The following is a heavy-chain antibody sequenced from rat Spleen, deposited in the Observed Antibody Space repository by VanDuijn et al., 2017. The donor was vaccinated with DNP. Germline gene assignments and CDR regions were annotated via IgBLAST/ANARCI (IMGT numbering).Heavy chain of an antibody. CDR1: GFTFSNFG. CDR3: ARDGITTVGPDY. Sequence: EVQLVESGGGLVQPGKSLKLSCAASGFTFSNFGMYWIRQAPTKGLEWVASISPSDVNTYYRNSVKGRFTISRDGAKSTLFLQMDSLRSEDTATYYWARDGITTVGPDYWGQGVMVTVSS. D-gene: IGHD1-1*01. J-gene: IGHJ2*01. V-gene: IGHV5-19*01. CDR2: ISPSDVNT.